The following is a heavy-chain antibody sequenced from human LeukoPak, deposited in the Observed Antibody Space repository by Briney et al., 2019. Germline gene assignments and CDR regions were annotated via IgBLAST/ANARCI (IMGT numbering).Heavy chain of an antibody. J-gene: IGHJ4*02. CDR3: TTVISFDY. CDR1: GFMFSNYG. V-gene: IGHV3-23*01. CDR2: ISGSGFDA. Sequence: GGSLRLSCAASGFMFSNYGMNWVRQAPGKGMEWVAGISGSGFDADYADSVKGRFTISRDDSKNTLYLQMNSLKTEDTAVYYCTTVISFDYWGQGTLVTVSS.